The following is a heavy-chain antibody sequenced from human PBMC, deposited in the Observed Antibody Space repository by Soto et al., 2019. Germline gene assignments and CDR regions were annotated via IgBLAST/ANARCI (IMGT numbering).Heavy chain of an antibody. CDR1: GGSISSDY. CDR2: VYNSGST. CDR3: ARYRREAVAGYTLDN. V-gene: IGHV4-4*09. D-gene: IGHD6-13*01. Sequence: SETLSLTCTVSGGSISSDYWTWIRQPPGKGLEWIGYVYNSGSTNYNPSLKSRVTISEDTSKSQFSLKVNSMTAADTAVYYCARYRREAVAGYTLDNWGQGILVTVSS. J-gene: IGHJ4*02.